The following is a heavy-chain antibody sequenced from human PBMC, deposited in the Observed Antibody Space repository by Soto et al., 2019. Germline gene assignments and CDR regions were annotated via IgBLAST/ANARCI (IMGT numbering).Heavy chain of an antibody. D-gene: IGHD2-2*01. CDR2: IIPIPGTA. CDR1: GGTFGSYA. J-gene: IGHJ6*02. V-gene: IGHV1-69*01. CDR3: ARSQGSSTSFDIYYYYYYGMDV. Sequence: QVQLVQSGAEVKKPGSSVKVSCKASGGTFGSYAISWVRQAPGQGLEWMGGIIPIPGTANYAQKFQGRVTIAADESTSTGYMELSSLRSEDAAVYYCARSQGSSTSFDIYYYYYYGMDVWGQGTTVTVSS.